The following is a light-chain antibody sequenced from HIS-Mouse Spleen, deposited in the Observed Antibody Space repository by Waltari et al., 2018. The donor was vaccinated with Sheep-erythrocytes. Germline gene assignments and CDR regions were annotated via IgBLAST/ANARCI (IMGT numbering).Light chain of an antibody. V-gene: IGKV1-33*01. CDR2: DAS. CDR1: QDISNY. CDR3: QQYDNLPLT. J-gene: IGKJ3*01. Sequence: DIQMTHSPSSLSASVGDRVTITCQATQDISNYLNWYQQKPGKAPKLLIYDASNLETGVPTRFSGSGSETDFTYTISSLQPEDIATYYSQQYDNLPLTFGPGTKVDIK.